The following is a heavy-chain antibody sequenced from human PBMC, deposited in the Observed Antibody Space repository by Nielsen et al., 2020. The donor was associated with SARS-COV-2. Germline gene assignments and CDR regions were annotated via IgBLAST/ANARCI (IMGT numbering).Heavy chain of an antibody. CDR2: INPTTGGT. Sequence: ASVKVSCKASGYTFTDYYIYWVRQAPGQGLEWMGWINPTTGGTNDAQKFQGRVTLTRDTAISTAYMELSRLTSDDTALYYCARGGFRRRYLHHMDVWGKGTTVTVSS. J-gene: IGHJ6*03. CDR1: GYTFTDYY. CDR3: ARGGFRRRYLHHMDV. V-gene: IGHV1-2*02. D-gene: IGHD3-16*02.